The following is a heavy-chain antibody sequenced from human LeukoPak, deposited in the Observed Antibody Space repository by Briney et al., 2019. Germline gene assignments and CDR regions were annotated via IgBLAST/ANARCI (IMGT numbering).Heavy chain of an antibody. J-gene: IGHJ4*02. D-gene: IGHD5-18*01. V-gene: IGHV4-61*02. Sequence: SQTLSLTCTVSGGSISSGSYYWSWIRQPAGKGLEWIGRIYKSGSTNYNPSLKSRVTISVDTSKNQFSLKLSSVTAADTAVYYCARHRLDTAMVTYWIPFDYWGQGTLVTVSS. CDR3: ARHRLDTAMVTYWIPFDY. CDR1: GGSISSGSYY. CDR2: IYKSGST.